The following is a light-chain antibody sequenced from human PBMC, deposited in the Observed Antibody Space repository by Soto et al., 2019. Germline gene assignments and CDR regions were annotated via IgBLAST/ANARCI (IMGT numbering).Light chain of an antibody. CDR3: QQYSDLPMT. J-gene: IGKJ5*01. CDR1: QSVSSN. CDR2: GAS. Sequence: EIVMTQSPPALSVSPGERATLSCRASQSVSSNLAWYQQKPGQAPRLLIYGASRRATGIPDRFSGSASGTDFTLTISRLEPEDFAVYFCQQYSDLPMTFGQGTRLEIK. V-gene: IGKV3-20*01.